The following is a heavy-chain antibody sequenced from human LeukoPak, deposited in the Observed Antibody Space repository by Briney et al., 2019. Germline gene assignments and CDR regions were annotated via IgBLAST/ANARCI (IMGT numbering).Heavy chain of an antibody. CDR2: IYYSGRT. J-gene: IGHJ4*02. CDR3: ASISGSYVFDY. V-gene: IGHV4-59*01. D-gene: IGHD1-26*01. Sequence: ASETLSLTCSASGRPISSYYGSWVRQAPGKELEWITYIYYSGRTNYNPLRKSRVTMSIDTSTHYFSLNLSSVTAADTVVYYCASISGSYVFDYWGQGILVTVSS. CDR1: GRPISSYY.